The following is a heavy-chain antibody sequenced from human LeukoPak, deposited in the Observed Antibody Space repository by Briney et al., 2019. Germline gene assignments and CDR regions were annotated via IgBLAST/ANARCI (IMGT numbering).Heavy chain of an antibody. Sequence: SETLSLTCTVSGGSISSYYWSWIRQPPGKGLEWIGYIYYSGSTNYNPSLKSRVTISVDTSKNQFSLKLSSVTAADTAVYYCARVDPYSSGWKNAFDIWGQGTMATVSS. J-gene: IGHJ3*02. CDR2: IYYSGST. CDR3: ARVDPYSSGWKNAFDI. CDR1: GGSISSYY. D-gene: IGHD6-19*01. V-gene: IGHV4-59*01.